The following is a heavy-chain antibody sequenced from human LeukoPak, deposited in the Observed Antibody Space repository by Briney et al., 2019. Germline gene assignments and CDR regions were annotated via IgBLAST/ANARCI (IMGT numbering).Heavy chain of an antibody. D-gene: IGHD3-22*01. J-gene: IGHJ4*02. CDR1: GYTFTGYY. Sequence: PLASVKVSCKASGYTFTGYYTHWVRQAPGQGLEWMGWINPNSGGTNYAQKFQGRVTITADESTSTAYMELSSLRSEDTAVYYCARGHLPYYDSSGYYRYWGQGTLVTVSS. V-gene: IGHV1-2*02. CDR3: ARGHLPYYDSSGYYRY. CDR2: INPNSGGT.